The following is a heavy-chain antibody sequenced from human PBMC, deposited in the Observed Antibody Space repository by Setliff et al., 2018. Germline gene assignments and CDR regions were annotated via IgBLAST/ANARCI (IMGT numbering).Heavy chain of an antibody. D-gene: IGHD2-2*02. J-gene: IGHJ6*03. V-gene: IGHV3-7*01. CDR3: AKSGGYCSSTSCYSYYYYMDV. CDR1: GFTVSINY. CDR2: IKQDGSEK. Sequence: GGSLRLSCAASGFTVSINYMSWVRQPPGKGMEWVANIKQDGSEKYYVDSVKGRFAIARDNAKNSLYLQMNSLRAEDTAMYYCAKSGGYCSSTSCYSYYYYMDVWGKGTTVTVSS.